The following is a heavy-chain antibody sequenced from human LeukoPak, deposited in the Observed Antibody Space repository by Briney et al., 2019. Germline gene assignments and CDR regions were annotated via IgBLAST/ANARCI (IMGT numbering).Heavy chain of an antibody. CDR1: GYSFTSYW. CDR2: IYPGDSDT. V-gene: IGHV5-51*01. J-gene: IGHJ3*01. D-gene: IGHD2-15*01. CDR3: ANADRYCSDGSCHVPDAFDF. Sequence: GESLKISCKGSGYSFTSYWIGWVRQMPGKGLEWMGIIYPGDSDTRYSPSFQGQVTISADKSISTAYLQWSSLKASDTAMYYCANADRYCSDGSCHVPDAFDFWGQGTMVTVSS.